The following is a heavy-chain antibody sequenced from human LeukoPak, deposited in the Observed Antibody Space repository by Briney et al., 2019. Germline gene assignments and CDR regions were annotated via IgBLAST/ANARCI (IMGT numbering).Heavy chain of an antibody. Sequence: PAGSLRLSCAASGFTFSTYWMAWVRQGPGKGLEWVANIKGDESARHQADSVKGRFTISRDNAQNSVYLQMSSLRGEDTAVYYCARDVGGSLDYWGQGTLVTVSS. J-gene: IGHJ4*02. D-gene: IGHD1-26*01. CDR1: GFTFSTYW. CDR3: ARDVGGSLDY. V-gene: IGHV3-7*01. CDR2: IKGDESAR.